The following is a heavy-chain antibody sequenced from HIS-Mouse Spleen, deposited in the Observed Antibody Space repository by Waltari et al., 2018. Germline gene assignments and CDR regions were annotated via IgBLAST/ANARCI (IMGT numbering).Heavy chain of an antibody. Sequence: EVQLVESGGGLVKPGGSLRLSCAASGFTFSSYSMNWVRQAQGKGLEWVSSISSSSSYIYYADSVKGRFTISRDNAKNSLYLQMNSLRAEDTAVYYCAREVTLTGYFDYWGQGTLVTVSS. D-gene: IGHD7-27*01. CDR3: AREVTLTGYFDY. CDR1: GFTFSSYS. V-gene: IGHV3-21*01. CDR2: ISSSSSYI. J-gene: IGHJ4*02.